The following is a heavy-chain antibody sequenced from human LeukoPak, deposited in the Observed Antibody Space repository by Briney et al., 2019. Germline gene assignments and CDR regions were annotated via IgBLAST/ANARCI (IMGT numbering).Heavy chain of an antibody. Sequence: GGSLRLSCAASGFTVSSNYLSWVRQPPGKGLEWVSVIYSGGSTYYADSVKGRFTISRDNSKNTLYLQMNSLRAEDTAVYYCARYNWNDDYYYYMDVWGKGTTVTISS. J-gene: IGHJ6*03. CDR3: ARYNWNDDYYYYMDV. CDR2: IYSGGST. D-gene: IGHD1-1*01. CDR1: GFTVSSNY. V-gene: IGHV3-53*01.